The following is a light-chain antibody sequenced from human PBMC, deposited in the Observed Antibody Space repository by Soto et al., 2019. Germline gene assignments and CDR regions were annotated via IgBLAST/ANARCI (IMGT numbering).Light chain of an antibody. J-gene: IGKJ5*01. CDR2: DAS. V-gene: IGKV1-5*01. CDR3: QQSYSTPPIT. CDR1: QSISSW. Sequence: DIQITQSPSTLSASVGDRVTITCRASQSISSWLAWYQQKPGKAPKLLIYDASSLESGVPSRFSGSGSGTDFTLTISSLQPEDFATYYCQQSYSTPPITFGQGTRLEIK.